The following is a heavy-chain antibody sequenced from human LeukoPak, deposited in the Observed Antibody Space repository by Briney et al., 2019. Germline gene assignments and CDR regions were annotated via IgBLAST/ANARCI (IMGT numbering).Heavy chain of an antibody. CDR1: GFTFSSYG. D-gene: IGHD6-19*01. V-gene: IGHV3-30*18. CDR3: AKAGLKYSSGWYTVDY. J-gene: IGHJ4*02. CDR2: ISYDGSNK. Sequence: AGGSLRLSCAASGFTFSSYGMHWVRQAPGKGLEWGAVISYDGSNKYYADSVKGRFTISRGNSKNTLYLQMNSLRAEDTAVYYCAKAGLKYSSGWYTVDYWGQGTLVTVSS.